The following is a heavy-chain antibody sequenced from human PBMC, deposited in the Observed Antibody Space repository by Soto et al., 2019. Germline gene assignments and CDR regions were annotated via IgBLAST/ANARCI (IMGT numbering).Heavy chain of an antibody. J-gene: IGHJ4*02. V-gene: IGHV1-69*01. D-gene: IGHD3-22*01. CDR1: GGTFSSYA. CDR2: IIPIFGTA. CDR3: ARDLGTYYYDSSGYYPSV. Sequence: QVQLVQSGAEVKKPGSSVKVSCKASGGTFSSYAISWVRQAPGQGLEWMGGIIPIFGTANYAQKFQGRVTITADEYTSTDYMELSRLRSEDTAVYYCARDLGTYYYDSSGYYPSVWGQGTLVTVSS.